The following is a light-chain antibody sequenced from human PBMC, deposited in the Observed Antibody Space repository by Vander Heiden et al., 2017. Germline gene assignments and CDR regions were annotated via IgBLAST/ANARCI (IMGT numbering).Light chain of an antibody. V-gene: IGLV8-61*01. J-gene: IGLJ3*02. CDR3: LLYMGSGTWV. CDR2: STN. Sequence: QTVVTQEPSFSVSPGGTVTLTCGLSSGSVSASDYPSWYQQTPGQAPRTLIYSTNTRSSGVPDRFSGSFLGSKAALTITGAQADDESDYFCLLYMGSGTWVFGGGTKLTVL. CDR1: SGSVSASDY.